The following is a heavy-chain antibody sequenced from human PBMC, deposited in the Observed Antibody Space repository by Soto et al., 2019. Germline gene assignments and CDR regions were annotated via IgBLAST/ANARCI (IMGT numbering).Heavy chain of an antibody. V-gene: IGHV4-34*01. CDR3: ARIYYGSGSSAFDY. D-gene: IGHD3-10*01. J-gene: IGHJ4*02. Sequence: PSETLSLTCAVYGGSFSGYYWSWIRQPPGKGLEWIGEINHSGSTNYNPSLKSRVTISVDTSKNQFSLKLSSVTAADTAVYYCARIYYGSGSSAFDYWGQGTLVTVSS. CDR1: GGSFSGYY. CDR2: INHSGST.